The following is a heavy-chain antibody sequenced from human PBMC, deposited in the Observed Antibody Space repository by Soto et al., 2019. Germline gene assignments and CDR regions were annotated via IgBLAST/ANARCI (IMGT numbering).Heavy chain of an antibody. J-gene: IGHJ4*02. D-gene: IGHD4-4*01. Sequence: QITLKESGPTLVKPTQPLTLTCTFSGFSLSISGVGVGWIRQPPGKALEWLALIYWDDDKRYSPSLKSRLTRPKDSSKDKVVRTKTNLDPGDPDTEYCVHRPEMPTALFDYWGRGTPVAVSS. V-gene: IGHV2-5*02. CDR3: VHRPEMPTALFDY. CDR1: GFSLSISGVG. CDR2: IYWDDDK.